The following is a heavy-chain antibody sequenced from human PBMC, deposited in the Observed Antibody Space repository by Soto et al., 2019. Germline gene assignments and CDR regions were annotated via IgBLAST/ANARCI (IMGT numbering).Heavy chain of an antibody. CDR2: IIPILGIA. D-gene: IGHD3-10*01. Sequence: PVKLSCKDSGGTLSSNTISWVQQAHGQGLEWMGRIIPILGIANYAQKFQGRVTITADKSTSTAYMELSSLRSEDTAVYYCAKGSITMVRGVITHDNWFDPWGQGTLVTVSS. CDR1: GGTLSSNT. CDR3: AKGSITMVRGVITHDNWFDP. V-gene: IGHV1-69*02. J-gene: IGHJ5*02.